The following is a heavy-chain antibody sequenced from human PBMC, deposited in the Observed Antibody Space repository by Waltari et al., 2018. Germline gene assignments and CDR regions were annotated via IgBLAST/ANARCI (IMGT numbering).Heavy chain of an antibody. CDR3: ARDSVVATKYYYYGMDV. J-gene: IGHJ6*02. CDR2: IYYSGST. V-gene: IGHV4-39*07. CDR1: GGSISSSSYY. D-gene: IGHD5-12*01. Sequence: QLQLQESGPGLVKPSETLSLTCTVSGGSISSSSYYWGWIRQPPGKGLEWIGSIYYSGSTYYNPSLKSRVTISVDTSKNQFSLKLSSVTAADTAVYYCARDSVVATKYYYYGMDVWGQGTTVTVSS.